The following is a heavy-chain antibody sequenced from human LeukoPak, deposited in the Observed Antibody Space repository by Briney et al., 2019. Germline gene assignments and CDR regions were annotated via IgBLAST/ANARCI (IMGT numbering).Heavy chain of an antibody. CDR2: ISSSGSST. J-gene: IGHJ1*01. CDR1: GFTFSSYA. V-gene: IGHV3-23*01. CDR3: AKEGRVGASVFFQH. D-gene: IGHD1-26*01. Sequence: PGGSLRLSCAASGFTFSSYAMSWVRQAPGKGLEWVSGISSSGSSTYADSVKDRFTISRDNSKNTLYLQMNSLRAEDTAVFYCAKEGRVGASVFFQHWGQGTLVTVSS.